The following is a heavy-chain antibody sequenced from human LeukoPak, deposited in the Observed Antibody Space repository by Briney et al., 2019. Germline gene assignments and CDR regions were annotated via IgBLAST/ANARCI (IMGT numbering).Heavy chain of an antibody. J-gene: IGHJ6*03. V-gene: IGHV4-4*07. CDR3: ARGRKDFSFADRLHYYYMDV. D-gene: IGHD3/OR15-3a*01. CDR2: IYTSGST. Sequence: PSETLSLTCTVSGGSLSSYYWSWIRQPAGKGLEWIGRIYTSGSTNYNPSLKSRVTMSVDTSKNQFSLKLSSVTAADTAVYYCARGRKDFSFADRLHYYYMDVWGKGTTVTVSS. CDR1: GGSLSSYY.